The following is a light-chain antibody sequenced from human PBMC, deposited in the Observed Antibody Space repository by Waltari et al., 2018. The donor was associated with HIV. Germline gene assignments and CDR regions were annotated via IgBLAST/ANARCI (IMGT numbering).Light chain of an antibody. Sequence: QSVLTQPASASGTPGQRVTISCSGSSSNIGRNYVCWYQQLPGTAPKPLIHRNNQRPSGVPARFSGSKSGTSASLAISGLRSEDEADYYCAAWDDSLSGLVFGGGTKLTVL. CDR1: SSNIGRNY. CDR3: AAWDDSLSGLV. V-gene: IGLV1-47*01. CDR2: RNN. J-gene: IGLJ2*01.